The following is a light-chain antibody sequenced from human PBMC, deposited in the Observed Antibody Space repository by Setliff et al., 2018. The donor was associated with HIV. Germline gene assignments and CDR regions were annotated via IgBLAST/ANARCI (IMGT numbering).Light chain of an antibody. V-gene: IGLV2-14*03. CDR1: NSDIGSHDY. CDR2: SVT. CDR3: ASHRDTNTLEV. Sequence: QSALTQPASVSGSPGRSITISCSGTNSDIGSHDYVSWYQQHPGKAPKLIIFSVTYRPSGVSDRFSGSKSGNTASLTISGLQPEDEADYYCASHRDTNTLEVFGTGTKVTVL. J-gene: IGLJ1*01.